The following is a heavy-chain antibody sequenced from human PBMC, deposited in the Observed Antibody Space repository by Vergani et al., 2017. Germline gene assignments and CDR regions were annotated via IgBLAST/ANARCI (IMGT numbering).Heavy chain of an antibody. CDR2: INHSGST. J-gene: IGHJ5*02. V-gene: IGHV4-34*01. CDR1: GGSFSGYY. Sequence: QVQLQQWGAGLLKPSETLSLTCAVYGGSFSGYYWSWIRQPPGKGLEWIGEINHSGSTNYNPSLKSRVTISVDTSKNQFSLKLSSVTAADTAVYYCAREGVPAGLLDPWGQGTLVTVSS. CDR3: AREGVPAGLLDP. D-gene: IGHD2-2*01.